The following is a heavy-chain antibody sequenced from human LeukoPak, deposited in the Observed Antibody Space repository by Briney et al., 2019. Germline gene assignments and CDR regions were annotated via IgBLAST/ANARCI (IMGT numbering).Heavy chain of an antibody. J-gene: IGHJ5*02. CDR1: GGSFSGYY. CDR2: INHSGST. V-gene: IGHV4-34*01. D-gene: IGHD6-19*01. Sequence: SETLSLTCAVYGGSFSGYYWSWIRQPPGKGLEWIGEINHSGSTNYNPSLKSRVTISVDTSKNQFSLKLSSVTAADTAVYYCAKDPPQGSGFSWGQGTLVTVSS. CDR3: AKDPPQGSGFS.